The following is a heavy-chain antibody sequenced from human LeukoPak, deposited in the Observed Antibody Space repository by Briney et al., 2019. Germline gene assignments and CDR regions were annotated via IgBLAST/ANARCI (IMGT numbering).Heavy chain of an antibody. CDR1: GGTFSSYA. D-gene: IGHD4-17*01. J-gene: IGHJ4*02. CDR3: ARLYDYGDYVGSG. CDR2: IIPILGTA. V-gene: IGHV1-69*13. Sequence: AASVKVSCKASGGTFSSYAISWVRQAPGQRLEWMGGIIPILGTANYAQKFQGRVTITADESTSTAYMELSSLRSEDTAVYYCARLYDYGDYVGSGWGQGTLVTVSS.